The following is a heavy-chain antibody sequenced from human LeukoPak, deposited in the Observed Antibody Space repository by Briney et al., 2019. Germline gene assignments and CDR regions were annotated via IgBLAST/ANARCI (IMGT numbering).Heavy chain of an antibody. J-gene: IGHJ4*02. CDR1: GFPFSDYY. CDR2: ISGGGTSI. V-gene: IGHV3-11*04. D-gene: IGHD3-3*01. CDR3: AGDDFPYYFEY. Sequence: GGSLRLSCAASGFPFSDYYMTWIRQAPGKGLEWVSHISGGGTSIYYADSVKGRFTISRDDAKNSLYLQMNSLRAEDTAIYYCAGDDFPYYFEYWGQGALVTVSS.